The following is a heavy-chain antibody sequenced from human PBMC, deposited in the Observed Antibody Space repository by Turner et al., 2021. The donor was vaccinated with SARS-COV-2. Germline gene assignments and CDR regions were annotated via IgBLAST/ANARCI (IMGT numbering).Heavy chain of an antibody. Sequence: VRLGGTSGGLLQPGGSLRLSCAASGFTVSSNYMSWVRQAPGKGLEWVSIIYSSGSTNNADPVKGRFTITRDNSKNTPDLQMNSLRAEDTAVYYCARDEEGGKFDYWGQGTLVTVSS. V-gene: IGHV3-53*05. CDR3: ARDEEGGKFDY. CDR2: IYSSGST. J-gene: IGHJ4*02. CDR1: GFTVSSNY. D-gene: IGHD3-16*01.